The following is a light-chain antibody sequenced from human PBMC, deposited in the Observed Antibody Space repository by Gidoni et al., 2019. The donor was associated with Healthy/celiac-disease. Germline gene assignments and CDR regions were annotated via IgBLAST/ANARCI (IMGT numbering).Light chain of an antibody. Sequence: AIQLTQSPSSLSASVGDRVTITCRASQGISSALAWYQQKTGKAPKLLIYDASSLESGVPSRFSGSGSGTDFTLTISSLQPEDFATYYWQQFNSYPLTFGGGTKVEIK. CDR2: DAS. V-gene: IGKV1-13*02. CDR1: QGISSA. CDR3: QQFNSYPLT. J-gene: IGKJ4*01.